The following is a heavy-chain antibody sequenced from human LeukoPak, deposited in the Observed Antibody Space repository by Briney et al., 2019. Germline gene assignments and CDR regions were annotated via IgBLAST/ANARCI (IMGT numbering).Heavy chain of an antibody. V-gene: IGHV3-15*01. CDR1: GFTFTNAC. Sequence: PGGSLRLSCAASGFTFTNACMNWVRQAPGKGLEWVGRIKSKTDGGTTDYAAPVKGTFTISRDDSKNMVYLQINSLKTEDIAVYYCTTDPWYTWPGDAFDIWGQGTMVTVSS. CDR2: IKSKTDGGTT. D-gene: IGHD1-1*01. J-gene: IGHJ3*02. CDR3: TTDPWYTWPGDAFDI.